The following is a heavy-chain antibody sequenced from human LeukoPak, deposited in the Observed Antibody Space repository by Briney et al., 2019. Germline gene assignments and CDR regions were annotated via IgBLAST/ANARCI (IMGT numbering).Heavy chain of an antibody. D-gene: IGHD1-26*01. J-gene: IGHJ4*02. CDR1: GFTFSSDA. V-gene: IGHV3-23*01. CDR2: ISSSGGST. CDR3: AKGGAQV. Sequence: GGSLRFSCAASGFTFSSDAMRWVRQAPGKGLEWVSAISSSGGSTYYADSVRGRFIISRDSSKNTLYLQMNSLRAEDTAVYYCAKGGAQVGGQGTLVTVSS.